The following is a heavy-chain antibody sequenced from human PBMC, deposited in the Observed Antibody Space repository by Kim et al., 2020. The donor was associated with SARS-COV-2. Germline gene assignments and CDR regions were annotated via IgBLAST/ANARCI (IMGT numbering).Heavy chain of an antibody. CDR3: ARGGMGFGENWFDP. CDR2: IYHSGST. J-gene: IGHJ5*02. D-gene: IGHD3-10*01. Sequence: SETLSLTCAVSGGSISSSNWWSWVRQPPGKGLEWIGEIYHSGSTNYNPSLKSRVTISVDKSKNQFSLKLSSVTAADTAVYYCARGGMGFGENWFDPWGQGTLVTVSS. CDR1: GGSISSSNW. V-gene: IGHV4-4*02.